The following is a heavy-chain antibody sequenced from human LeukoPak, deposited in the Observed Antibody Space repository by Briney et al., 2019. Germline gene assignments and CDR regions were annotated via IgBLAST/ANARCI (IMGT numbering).Heavy chain of an antibody. J-gene: IGHJ4*02. Sequence: GGSLRLSWAASGFTFSSTSMNWVRQAPGKGLEWVSSISSGSSYIFYADSVKGRFTISRDNAKNSLYLQMNSLRAEDTAVYYCAREFFDREGGTTVLDYWGQGTLVTVSS. CDR1: GFTFSSTS. V-gene: IGHV3-21*01. CDR2: ISSGSSYI. CDR3: AREFFDREGGTTVLDY. D-gene: IGHD1-26*01.